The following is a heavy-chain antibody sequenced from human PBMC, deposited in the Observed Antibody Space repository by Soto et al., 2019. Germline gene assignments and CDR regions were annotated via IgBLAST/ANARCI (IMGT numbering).Heavy chain of an antibody. CDR2: IYWDDDK. Sequence: QITLKESGPTLVKPTQTLTLTCTFSGFSLSTSGVGVGWIRQPPGKALEWLALIYWDDDKRYSPSLKSRLTXXXXXXXXXXXXXXXXXXXXXTXTXXXXXXXRGSYFDYWGQGTLVTVSS. CDR1: GFSLSTSGVG. D-gene: IGHD3-16*01. V-gene: IGHV2-5*02. J-gene: IGHJ4*02. CDR3: XXXXRGSYFDY.